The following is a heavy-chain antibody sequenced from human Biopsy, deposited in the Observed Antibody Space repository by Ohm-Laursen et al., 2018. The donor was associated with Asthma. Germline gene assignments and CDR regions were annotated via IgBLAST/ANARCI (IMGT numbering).Heavy chain of an antibody. J-gene: IGHJ4*02. CDR3: ASQSSGPDFWSGYYYFDY. Sequence: GSLRLSCTASGFTFSSYSMNWVRQAPGKGLEWVSYISSSSSTIYYADSVKGRFTISRDNSKNTLYLQMNSLRAEDTAVYYCASQSSGPDFWSGYYYFDYWGRGTLVTVSS. CDR1: GFTFSSYS. V-gene: IGHV3-48*01. D-gene: IGHD3-3*01. CDR2: ISSSSSTI.